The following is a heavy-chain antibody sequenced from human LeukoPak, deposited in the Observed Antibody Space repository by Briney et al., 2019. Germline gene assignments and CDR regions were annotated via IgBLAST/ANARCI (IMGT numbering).Heavy chain of an antibody. CDR3: ARENWLGESYFDY. D-gene: IGHD3-10*01. Sequence: SETLSLTCTVSGGSISSYYWSWIRQPPGKGLEWIGYIYYSGSTNYNPSLKSRVTISVDTSKNQFSLKLSSVTAADTAVYYCARENWLGESYFDYWGQGTLVTVSS. V-gene: IGHV4-59*12. J-gene: IGHJ4*02. CDR2: IYYSGST. CDR1: GGSISSYY.